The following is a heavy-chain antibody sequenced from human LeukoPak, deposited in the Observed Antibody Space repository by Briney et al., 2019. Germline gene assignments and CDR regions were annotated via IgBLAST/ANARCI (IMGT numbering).Heavy chain of an antibody. CDR3: ASYGSPHLPPDY. CDR2: ISAYNGNT. CDR1: VYTFTSYG. Sequence: GASVKVSCKASVYTFTSYGISWVRQAPGQGLERMRWISAYNGNTNYAQKLQGRVTMTTDTSTSTGYMEMRSLRSDDTAVYYCASYGSPHLPPDYWGQGTLVTVSS. V-gene: IGHV1-18*01. D-gene: IGHD3-10*01. J-gene: IGHJ4*02.